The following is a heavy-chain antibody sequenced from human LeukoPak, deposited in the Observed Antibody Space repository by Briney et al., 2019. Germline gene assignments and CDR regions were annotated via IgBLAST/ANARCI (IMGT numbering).Heavy chain of an antibody. CDR3: ARGYYGDYPISY. Sequence: SETLSLTCTVSGGSIRSSYYYWGWIRQPPGKGLEWIGSIYDSGSTYYNPSLKSRVTISVDTSKNQFSLRLNSVTAADTAVYYCARGYYGDYPISYWGQGTLVTVSS. CDR1: GGSIRSSYYY. CDR2: IYDSGST. V-gene: IGHV4-39*01. J-gene: IGHJ4*02. D-gene: IGHD4-17*01.